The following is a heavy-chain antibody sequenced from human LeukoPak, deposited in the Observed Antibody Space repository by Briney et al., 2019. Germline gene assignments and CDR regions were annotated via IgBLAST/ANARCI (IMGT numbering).Heavy chain of an antibody. D-gene: IGHD2-15*01. CDR2: INPNSGGT. V-gene: IGHV1-2*02. J-gene: IGHJ4*02. CDR1: GYTFTGYY. Sequence: ASVKVSCKASGYTFTGYYMHWVRQAPGQGLEWMGWINPNSGGTNYAQKFQGRATMTRDTSIGTAYMELSRLRSDDTAVYYCARDYCSGGSCYPGVDYWGQGTLVTVSS. CDR3: ARDYCSGGSCYPGVDY.